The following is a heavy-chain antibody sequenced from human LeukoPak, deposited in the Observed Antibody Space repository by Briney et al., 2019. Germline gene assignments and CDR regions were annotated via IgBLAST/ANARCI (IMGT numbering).Heavy chain of an antibody. V-gene: IGHV3-23*01. CDR2: NNDSGDST. CDR1: GFSFSSSA. D-gene: IGHD6-19*01. J-gene: IGHJ4*02. Sequence: GGSLRLSCAASGFSFSSSAMSWVRQAPGKGLEWVSANNDSGDSTYYADSVKGRFTVSRDNSKNTLYLQMNGPRAEDTAVYYCAKAAGGLVYWGQGTLVIISS. CDR3: AKAAGGLVY.